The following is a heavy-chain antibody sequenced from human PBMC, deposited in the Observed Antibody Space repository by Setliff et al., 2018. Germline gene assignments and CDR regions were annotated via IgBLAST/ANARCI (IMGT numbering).Heavy chain of an antibody. Sequence: ASVKVSCKASGYMFRSYGINWMRQAPGQGFEWMGWISAYNDNTKSAQKFQGRITTTTDTTTSTPYMELRSLRSDDTAVYYCARDGGGYCATTSCFHFDYWGQGTQVTVSS. CDR1: GYMFRSYG. D-gene: IGHD2-15*01. V-gene: IGHV1-18*04. CDR2: ISAYNDNT. J-gene: IGHJ4*02. CDR3: ARDGGGYCATTSCFHFDY.